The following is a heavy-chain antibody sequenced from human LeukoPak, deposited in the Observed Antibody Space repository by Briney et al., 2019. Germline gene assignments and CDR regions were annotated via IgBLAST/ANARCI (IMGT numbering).Heavy chain of an antibody. CDR1: GFTFSSYS. Sequence: GSLRLSCAASGFTFSSYSMNWVRQAPGKGLEWVSSISSSSSYIYYADSVKGRFTISRDNAKNSLYLQMNSLRAEDTAVYYCAKERDIVGTTSVYDYWGQGTLVTVSS. J-gene: IGHJ4*02. D-gene: IGHD1-26*01. CDR2: ISSSSSYI. V-gene: IGHV3-21*01. CDR3: AKERDIVGTTSVYDY.